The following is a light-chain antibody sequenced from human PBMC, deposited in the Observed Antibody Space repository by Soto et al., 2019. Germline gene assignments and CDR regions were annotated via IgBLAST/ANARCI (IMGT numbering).Light chain of an antibody. CDR2: GIN. CDR1: NSNIGASSD. V-gene: IGLV1-40*01. Sequence: QSALTQPPSVSGAPGQRATFSCTGTNSNIGASSDVHWYQHLPGRAPKLLIYGINNRPSGVSDRFSAYKSGTPASLAITGLQADDEADYYCLAYDSSLSAWVFVGGTQLTVL. CDR3: LAYDSSLSAWV. J-gene: IGLJ3*02.